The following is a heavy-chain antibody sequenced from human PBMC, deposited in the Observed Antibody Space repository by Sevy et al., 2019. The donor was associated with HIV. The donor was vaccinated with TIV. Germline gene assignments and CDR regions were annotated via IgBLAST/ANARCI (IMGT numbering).Heavy chain of an antibody. CDR2: FYTGGKT. V-gene: IGHV3-53*01. CDR1: GFPVSSSY. Sequence: GGSLRLSCAVSGFPVSSSYMNWVRQAPGKGLEWVSVFYTGGKTDYADSVKGRFTMSRDNSKNTLYLQMNGLRAADTAVYYCARDKNAYYCGLDVWGQGTMVTVSS. CDR3: ARDKNAYYCGLDV. J-gene: IGHJ6*02.